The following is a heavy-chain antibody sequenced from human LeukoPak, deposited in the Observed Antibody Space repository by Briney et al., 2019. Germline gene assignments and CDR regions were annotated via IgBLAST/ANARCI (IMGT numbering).Heavy chain of an antibody. CDR2: IKSKTDGGTT. Sequence: PGGSLRLSCAASGFTFSNAWMSWVRQAPGKGLEWVGRIKSKTDGGTTDYTAPVKGRFTISRDDSKNTLYLQMNSLKTKDTAVYYCTTGPFDYYGSASYLANGMDVWGQGTTVTVSS. J-gene: IGHJ6*02. V-gene: IGHV3-15*01. D-gene: IGHD3-10*01. CDR3: TTGPFDYYGSASYLANGMDV. CDR1: GFTFSNAW.